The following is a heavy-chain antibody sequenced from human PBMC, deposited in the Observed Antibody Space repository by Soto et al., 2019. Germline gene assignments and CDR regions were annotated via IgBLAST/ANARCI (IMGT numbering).Heavy chain of an antibody. Sequence: QVQLQESGPGLVKPSQTLSLTCTVSGGSISSGGYYWSWIRQHPGKGLEWIGYIYYSGSTYYNPSRKSGVTITGDTSKNQFSLKLSSVTAADTAVYHCARGAYCGGDCYLRAFDICGQGTIVTVSS. J-gene: IGHJ3*02. V-gene: IGHV4-31*03. CDR2: IYYSGST. CDR1: GGSISSGGYY. CDR3: ARGAYCGGDCYLRAFDI. D-gene: IGHD2-21*02.